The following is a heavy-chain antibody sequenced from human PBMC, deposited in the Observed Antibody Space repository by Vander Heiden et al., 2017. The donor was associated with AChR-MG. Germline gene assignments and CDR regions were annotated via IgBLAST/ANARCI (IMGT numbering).Heavy chain of an antibody. Sequence: EVQLLEPGGGLVQPGGSLRLSCAASGFIFSSYAMSLVRQAPGKGLEWVSSVSDSGDDTFYADSVKGRFIISRDNSKNTLYLQMNSLRVEDTATYYCAKDRLGGGWSWFDPWGQGTLVTVSS. CDR2: VSDSGDDT. V-gene: IGHV3-23*01. CDR3: AKDRLGGGWSWFDP. CDR1: GFIFSSYA. J-gene: IGHJ5*02. D-gene: IGHD6-19*01.